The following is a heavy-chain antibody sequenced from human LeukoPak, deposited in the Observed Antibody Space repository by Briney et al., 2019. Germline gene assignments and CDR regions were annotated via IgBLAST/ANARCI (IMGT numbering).Heavy chain of an antibody. CDR3: ARGPPNWGMVGY. D-gene: IGHD7-27*01. CDR1: GYTFTGYY. V-gene: IGHV1-2*06. CDR2: INPNSGGT. Sequence: GASVKVSCKASGYTFTGYYMHWVRQAPGQGLEWMGRINPNSGGTNYAQKFQGRATMTRDTSISTAYMELSSLTFEDTAVYYCARGPPNWGMVGYWGQGTLVTVSS. J-gene: IGHJ4*02.